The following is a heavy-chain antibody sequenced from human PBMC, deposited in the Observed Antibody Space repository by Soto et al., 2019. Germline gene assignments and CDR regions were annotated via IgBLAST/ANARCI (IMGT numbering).Heavy chain of an antibody. D-gene: IGHD1-20*01. CDR2: TRNKANSYTT. V-gene: IGHV3-72*01. CDR3: ARGSSAITGTRYFYGLDV. Sequence: GGSLRLSCAASGFTFSDHYMDWVRQAPGKGPEWVGRTRNKANSYTTEYAASVKGRFTISRDDSKNSLYLQMNSLKTEDTAVYYCARGSSAITGTRYFYGLDVWGQGTTVTVSS. J-gene: IGHJ6*02. CDR1: GFTFSDHY.